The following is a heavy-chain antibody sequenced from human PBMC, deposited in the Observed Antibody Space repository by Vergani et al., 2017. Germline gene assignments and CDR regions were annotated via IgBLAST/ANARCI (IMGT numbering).Heavy chain of an antibody. CDR2: IYHTGSA. Sequence: QVQLLESGPGLLKPSETLSLTCSVSGYSITSGYYWGWIRQPPGRGLEWIGSIYHTGSAYYNPSLKSRVTVSVDTSMNQVSLKLNSVTAADTAVYYCGRTVALWLEESKDGGWFDPWGQGTLFIVTS. CDR3: GRTVALWLEESKDGGWFDP. CDR1: GYSITSGYY. J-gene: IGHJ5*02. V-gene: IGHV4-38-2*01. D-gene: IGHD3-10*01.